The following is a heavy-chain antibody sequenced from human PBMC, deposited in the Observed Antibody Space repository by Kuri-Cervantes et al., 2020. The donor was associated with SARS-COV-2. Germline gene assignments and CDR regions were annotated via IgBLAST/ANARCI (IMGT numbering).Heavy chain of an antibody. CDR3: ARGNDFWSGRDWYFDL. D-gene: IGHD3-3*01. CDR1: GFTFSSYA. V-gene: IGHV3-64D*08. J-gene: IGHJ2*01. Sequence: GESLKISCSASGFTFSSYAMHWVRQAPGKGLEYVSAISSNGGSTYYADSVKGRFTISRDNSKDTLYLQMSSLRAEDTAVYYCARGNDFWSGRDWYFDLWGRGTLVTVSS. CDR2: ISSNGGST.